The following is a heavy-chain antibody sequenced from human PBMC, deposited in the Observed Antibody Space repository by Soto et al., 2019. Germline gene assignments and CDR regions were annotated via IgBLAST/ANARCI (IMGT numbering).Heavy chain of an antibody. D-gene: IGHD2-21*02. V-gene: IGHV3-23*04. CDR3: AKGGGGDHGY. CDR1: GFIFTTSD. CDR2: ITITGDTT. J-gene: IGHJ4*02. Sequence: EVQLVESEGGLVQPGGSLRLSCEASGFIFTTSDMSWVRQAPGKGLEWISSITITGDTTHYADSVKGRFTISRDNSRNTGYLQKNSPRVDATAVYFCAKGGGGDHGYWGQGTLVAVSS.